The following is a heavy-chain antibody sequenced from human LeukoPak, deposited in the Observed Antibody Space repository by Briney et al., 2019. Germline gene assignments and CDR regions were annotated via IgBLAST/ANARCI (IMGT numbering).Heavy chain of an antibody. Sequence: ASGTLSLTCAVNGGSLSGFYWNWIRQSPGKGLEWIGDINHIGSTNYRPSLKSRVTITVDTSKNQFSLKLRSVTAADTAVYYCARGLTELFFWGQGTPVSVSS. CDR1: GGSLSGFY. D-gene: IGHD2-21*02. CDR3: ARGLTELFF. J-gene: IGHJ4*02. CDR2: INHIGST. V-gene: IGHV4-34*01.